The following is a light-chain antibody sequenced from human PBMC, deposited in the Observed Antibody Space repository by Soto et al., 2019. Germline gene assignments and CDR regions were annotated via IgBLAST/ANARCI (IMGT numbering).Light chain of an antibody. CDR1: QTISSY. CDR3: QQSYSSPS. V-gene: IGKV1-39*01. Sequence: DIQITQSPSSLSTSVGDNVTITCRASQTISSYLNWYQQKPGKAPNLLIYAASSLRSGVPSKFSGSGSGTDFTLTISSLQPEDSATYYCQQSYSSPSFGQGTRLEIK. CDR2: AAS. J-gene: IGKJ5*01.